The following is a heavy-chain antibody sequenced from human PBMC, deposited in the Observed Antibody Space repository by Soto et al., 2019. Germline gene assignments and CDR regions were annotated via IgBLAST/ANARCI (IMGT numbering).Heavy chain of an antibody. D-gene: IGHD3-3*01. V-gene: IGHV3-11*01. J-gene: IGHJ6*02. Sequence: WGSLRLSCAASGFTFSDYYMSWIRQAPGKGLEWVSYISSSGSTIYYADSVKGRFTISRDNAKNSLYLQMNSLRAEDTAVYYCARDGGVLEWPLYYYYGMDVWGQGTTVTVSS. CDR1: GFTFSDYY. CDR3: ARDGGVLEWPLYYYYGMDV. CDR2: ISSSGSTI.